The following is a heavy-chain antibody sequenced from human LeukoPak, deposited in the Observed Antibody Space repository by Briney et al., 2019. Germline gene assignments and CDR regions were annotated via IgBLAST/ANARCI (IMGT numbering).Heavy chain of an antibody. CDR1: GGSFSGYY. CDR3: ARDHAYYGSGSYYGYDAFDI. J-gene: IGHJ3*02. Sequence: PSETLSLTCAVYGGSFSGYYWSWIRQPPGKGLEGIGYIYYSGSTKYNPSLMSRVTISVDTSKNQFSLKLTSVTAADTAVYYCARDHAYYGSGSYYGYDAFDIWGQGTMVTVSS. V-gene: IGHV4-59*01. D-gene: IGHD3-10*01. CDR2: IYYSGST.